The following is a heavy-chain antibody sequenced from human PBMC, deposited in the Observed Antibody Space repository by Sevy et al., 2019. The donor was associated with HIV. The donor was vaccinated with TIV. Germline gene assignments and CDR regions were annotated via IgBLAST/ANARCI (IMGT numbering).Heavy chain of an antibody. D-gene: IGHD3-16*01. Sequence: ASVKVSCKVSGKNLNDLPMHWVRQAPGKGLEWMGRLDPEDGERIYAQKFQGRVTMTEDTSRDTGYMELNSLRSEDTAMYYCATTREYYEDNSGYLDYWGQGILVTVSS. CDR2: LDPEDGER. CDR1: GKNLNDLP. J-gene: IGHJ4*02. CDR3: ATTREYYEDNSGYLDY. V-gene: IGHV1-24*01.